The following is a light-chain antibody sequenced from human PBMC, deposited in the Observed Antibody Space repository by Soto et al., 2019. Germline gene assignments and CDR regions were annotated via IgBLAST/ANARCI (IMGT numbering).Light chain of an antibody. CDR3: QQYGKSAMFT. CDR1: QSVSSSY. Sequence: EIVLTQSPGTLSLSPGYRATLSCRASQSVSSSYLAWYQQKPGQAPSLLIYGASNSAPGIPYRFSGGGSGTDFTLTISRLEPEDFAVYYCQQYGKSAMFTFGQGTKLEIK. CDR2: GAS. J-gene: IGKJ2*01. V-gene: IGKV3-20*01.